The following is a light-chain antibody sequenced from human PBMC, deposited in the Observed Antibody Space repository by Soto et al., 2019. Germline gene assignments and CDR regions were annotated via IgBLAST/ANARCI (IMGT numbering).Light chain of an antibody. V-gene: IGKV3-20*01. CDR2: GAS. J-gene: IGKJ5*01. Sequence: EIGVSESPGTLSLSPGERATLSCRASQSVSSSYLAWYQQKPGQAPRLLMYGASNRATGTPDRFSGTGSGTDFTLTISRLEPEDFAVYYCQQYGSSPYTFGLGTRLEIK. CDR1: QSVSSSY. CDR3: QQYGSSPYT.